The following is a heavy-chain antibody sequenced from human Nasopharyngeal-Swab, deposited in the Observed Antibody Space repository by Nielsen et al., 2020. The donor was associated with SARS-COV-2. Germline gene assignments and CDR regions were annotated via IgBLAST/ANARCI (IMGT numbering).Heavy chain of an antibody. CDR3: AKAAPHSSGWYGNWFDP. CDR2: ISSSSSTI. J-gene: IGHJ5*02. CDR1: GFTFSSYS. Sequence: GESLKISCAASGFTFSSYSMNWVRQAPGKGLEWVSYISSSSSTIYYADSVKGRFTISRDNAKNSLYLQMNSLRAEDTALYYCAKAAPHSSGWYGNWFDPWGQGTLVTVSS. D-gene: IGHD6-19*01. V-gene: IGHV3-48*01.